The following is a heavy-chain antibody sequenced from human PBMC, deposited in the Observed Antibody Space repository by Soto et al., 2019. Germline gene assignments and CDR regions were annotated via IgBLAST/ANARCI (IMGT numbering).Heavy chain of an antibody. CDR2: IYYSGST. CDR3: ARKVGDSSGYYLDY. D-gene: IGHD3-22*01. CDR1: GGSISSGGYY. V-gene: IGHV4-31*03. Sequence: SETLSLTCTVSGGSISSGGYYWSWIRQHPGKGLEWIGYIYYSGSTYYNPSLKSRVTISVDTSKNQFSLKLSSVTAADTAVYYCARKVGDSSGYYLDYWGQGTLVTVSS. J-gene: IGHJ4*02.